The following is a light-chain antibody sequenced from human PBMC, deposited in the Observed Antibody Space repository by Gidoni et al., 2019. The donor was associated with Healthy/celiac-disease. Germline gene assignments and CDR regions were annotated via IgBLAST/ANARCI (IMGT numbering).Light chain of an antibody. V-gene: IGLV3-25*03. CDR1: ALTKQY. CDR2: NDS. J-gene: IGLJ2*01. CDR3: QSADSSGTYVV. Sequence: SYELTQPPSVSVSSGQTARITSPGDALTKQYVSWYQQKPGQAPVLVKYNDSERPSGNPERFSGSSSGTTVTLTISGVQAEDEADYYCQSADSSGTYVVCGGGTKLTVL.